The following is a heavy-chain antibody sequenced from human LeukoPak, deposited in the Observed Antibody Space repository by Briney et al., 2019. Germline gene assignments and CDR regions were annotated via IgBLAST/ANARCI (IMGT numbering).Heavy chain of an antibody. CDR2: INPNTGAT. J-gene: IGHJ3*02. CDR1: GYAYTGYY. CDR3: VKDVVVVVAATPRAFDI. Sequence: ASVKVSCKASGYAYTGYYMHWVRQAPGQGLEWMGWINPNTGATNYTQRFQGRVTMTRDTSVSTAYIELSSLRSDDTAVFYCVKDVVVVVAATPRAFDIWGQGTMVTVSS. D-gene: IGHD2-15*01. V-gene: IGHV1-2*02.